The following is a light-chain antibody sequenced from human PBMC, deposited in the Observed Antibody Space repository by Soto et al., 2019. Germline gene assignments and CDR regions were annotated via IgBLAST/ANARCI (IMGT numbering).Light chain of an antibody. Sequence: QSALTQPASVSGSPRQSITISCSETSSGIGTYNYVSWYQHHPGKVPKLIIYEVNNRPSGVSTRFSGSKSGKTASLTISGLQAEDEADYYCCSFTTTSTWLFGGGTKLTVL. CDR3: CSFTTTSTWL. CDR1: SSGIGTYNY. J-gene: IGLJ3*02. V-gene: IGLV2-14*01. CDR2: EVN.